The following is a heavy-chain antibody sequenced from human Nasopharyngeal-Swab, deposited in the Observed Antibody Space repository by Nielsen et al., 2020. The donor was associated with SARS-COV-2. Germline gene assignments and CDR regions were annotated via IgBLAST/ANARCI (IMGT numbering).Heavy chain of an antibody. D-gene: IGHD5-24*01. CDR1: GFTFSSYA. CDR3: AREIRDGYNGDFDY. CDR2: ISYDGSNK. J-gene: IGHJ4*02. Sequence: GGSLRLSCAASGFTFSSYAMHWVRQAPGKGLEWVAAISYDGSNKYYADSVKGRFTISRDNSKNTLYLQMNSLRAEDTAVYYYAREIRDGYNGDFDYWGQGTLVTVSS. V-gene: IGHV3-30-3*01.